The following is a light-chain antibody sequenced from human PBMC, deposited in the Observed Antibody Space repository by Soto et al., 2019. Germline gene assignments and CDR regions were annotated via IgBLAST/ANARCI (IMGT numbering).Light chain of an antibody. CDR1: QSIINW. CDR3: QHYLNFPMK. Sequence: DIQMTQSPSTLSASVGDRVTITCRASQSIINWLAWYQQKPGKAPRFLIHQASILETGVPSRFSGSGSETEFALTIDSLQPDDFGVYYCQHYLNFPMKFGQGTRLDIK. CDR2: QAS. V-gene: IGKV1-5*03. J-gene: IGKJ5*01.